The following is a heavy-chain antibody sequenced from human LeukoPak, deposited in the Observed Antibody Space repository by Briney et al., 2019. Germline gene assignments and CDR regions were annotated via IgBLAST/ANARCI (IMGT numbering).Heavy chain of an antibody. V-gene: IGHV3-21*01. CDR1: GFTFSSYS. J-gene: IGHJ4*02. CDR2: ISSSSSYI. CDR3: ARGPLLWFGERINGDY. Sequence: GSLRLSCAASGFTFSSYSMNWVRQAPGKGLEWVSSISSSSSYIYYADSVKGRFTISRDNAKNSLYLQMNSLRAEDTAVYYCARGPLLWFGERINGDYWGQGTLGTVSS. D-gene: IGHD3-10*01.